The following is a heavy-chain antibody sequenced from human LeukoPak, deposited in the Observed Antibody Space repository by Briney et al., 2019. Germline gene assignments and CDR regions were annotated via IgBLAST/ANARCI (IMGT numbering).Heavy chain of an antibody. CDR2: TCSGGST. CDR1: GFTVSSNY. J-gene: IGHJ4*02. D-gene: IGHD5-18*01. V-gene: IGHV3-53*01. Sequence: PGGSLRLSCAASGFTVSSNYMSWVRQAPGKGLEWVSVTCSGGSTYYADSVKGRFTISRDNSKNTLYLQMNSLRAEDTAVYYCATKRGYNYGLDYWGQGTLVTVSS. CDR3: ATKRGYNYGLDY.